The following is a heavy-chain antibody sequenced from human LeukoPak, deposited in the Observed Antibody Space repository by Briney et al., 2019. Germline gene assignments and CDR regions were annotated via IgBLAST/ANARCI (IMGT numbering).Heavy chain of an antibody. CDR2: ISDSGDKT. CDR3: AKDRLTNLNIGNLGYCSGGSCYSGFFDY. J-gene: IGHJ4*02. Sequence: GGSLRLSCAASGFTFSNYAMSWVRQAPGKGLECVSAISDSGDKTDYADSVRGRFTIYRDNSKNTLYLQMNSLRAEDTAIYYCAKDRLTNLNIGNLGYCSGGSCYSGFFDYWGQGTLVTVSS. CDR1: GFTFSNYA. V-gene: IGHV3-23*01. D-gene: IGHD2-15*01.